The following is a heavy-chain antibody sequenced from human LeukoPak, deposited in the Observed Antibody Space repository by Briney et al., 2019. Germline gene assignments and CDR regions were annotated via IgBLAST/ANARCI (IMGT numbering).Heavy chain of an antibody. D-gene: IGHD2-2*01. CDR3: ARVSSGVVPADNWFDP. Sequence: SETLSLTCTVSGGSISGGGYYWTWIRQHPGKGLEWIGYIYYSGSTDYNPSLKSRLSMSVDMSNNQFSLSLSSVTAADTAVYFCARVSSGVVPADNWFDPWGQGTLVTVSS. V-gene: IGHV4-31*03. CDR2: IYYSGST. J-gene: IGHJ5*02. CDR1: GGSISGGGYY.